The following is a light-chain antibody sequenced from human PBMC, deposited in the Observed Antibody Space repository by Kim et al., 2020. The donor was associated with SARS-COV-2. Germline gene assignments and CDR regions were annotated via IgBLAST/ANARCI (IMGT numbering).Light chain of an antibody. CDR1: QAISTY. V-gene: IGKV1-16*01. CDR2: AAS. J-gene: IGKJ2*01. CDR3: QQYNTYPYT. Sequence: SASIGDRVTITCRASQAISTYLVWFQQKPGKAPKSLIFAASRLQSGVPSRFSGSGSGTYFTLTISSLQPEDFASYFCQQYNTYPYTFGQGTKLEI.